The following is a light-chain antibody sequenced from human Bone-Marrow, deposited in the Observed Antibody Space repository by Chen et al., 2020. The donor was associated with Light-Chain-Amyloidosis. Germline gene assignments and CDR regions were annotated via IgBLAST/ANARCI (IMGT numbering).Light chain of an antibody. CDR3: QVWDRSSDRPV. V-gene: IGLV2-14*01. CDR1: TGDIDGYNY. CDR2: EVS. Sequence: QSALAQPASVSGSPGQSITISCTGTTGDIDGYNYVSWYQHHPGRAPKLILYEVSIRPSGIPERLSGSNSGNTATLTISRVEAGDEADYYCQVWDRSSDRPVFGGGTKLTVL. J-gene: IGLJ3*02.